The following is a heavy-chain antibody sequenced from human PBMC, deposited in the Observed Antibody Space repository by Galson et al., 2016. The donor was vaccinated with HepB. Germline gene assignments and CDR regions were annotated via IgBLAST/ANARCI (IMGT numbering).Heavy chain of an antibody. J-gene: IGHJ4*02. D-gene: IGHD4-17*01. Sequence: SLRLSCAASGFTFSTYDMSWVRLAPGKGLEWVSAFISNGDSTYYADSVRGRFTISGDSSKNTLYLQMNSLRVDDTAVYYCARWGPYGDLDDWGQGTRVTVSS. V-gene: IGHV3-23*01. CDR3: ARWGPYGDLDD. CDR1: GFTFSTYD. CDR2: FISNGDST.